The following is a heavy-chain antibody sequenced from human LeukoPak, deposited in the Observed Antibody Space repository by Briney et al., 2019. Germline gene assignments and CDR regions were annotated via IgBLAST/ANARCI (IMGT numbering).Heavy chain of an antibody. Sequence: GRSLRLSCAASGFTFDDYAMHWVRQAPGKGLEWVSGISWNSGSIGYADSVKGRFTISRDNAKNSLYLQMNSLRAEDTALYYCAKGPGRWLQLTYYFDYWGQGTLVTVSS. CDR1: GFTFDDYA. CDR3: AKGPGRWLQLTYYFDY. J-gene: IGHJ4*02. CDR2: ISWNSGSI. V-gene: IGHV3-9*01. D-gene: IGHD5-24*01.